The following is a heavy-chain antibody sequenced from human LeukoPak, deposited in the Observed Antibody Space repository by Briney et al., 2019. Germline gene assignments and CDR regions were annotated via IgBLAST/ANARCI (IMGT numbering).Heavy chain of an antibody. J-gene: IGHJ4*02. Sequence: GGSLRLSCAASGLSFSTYWMSWVRQAPGKGLEWVANIKRDGSETYYVDSVKGRFTISRDNAKKSLYLQMNSLRAEDTAVFYCASFNFGSGSHDHWGQGTLATVSS. D-gene: IGHD3-10*01. CDR3: ASFNFGSGSHDH. V-gene: IGHV3-7*02. CDR2: IKRDGSET. CDR1: GLSFSTYW.